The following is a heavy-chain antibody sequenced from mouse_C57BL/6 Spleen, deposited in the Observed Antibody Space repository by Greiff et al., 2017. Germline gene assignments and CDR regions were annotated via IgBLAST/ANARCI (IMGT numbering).Heavy chain of an antibody. Sequence: QVQLQQSGAELVRPGSSVKLSCKASGYTYTSYWMHCVKQRPIQSLEWIGNIDPSDSETHYNQKFKDKATLTVDKSSSKAYMKLSSLTSEDSAVYYCANGTSNFDYWGQGTTLTVSS. CDR1: GYTYTSYW. D-gene: IGHD1-1*01. CDR2: IDPSDSET. J-gene: IGHJ2*01. V-gene: IGHV1-52*01. CDR3: ANGTSNFDY.